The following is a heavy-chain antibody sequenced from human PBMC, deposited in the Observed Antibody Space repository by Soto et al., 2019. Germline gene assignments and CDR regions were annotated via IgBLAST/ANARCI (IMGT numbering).Heavy chain of an antibody. Sequence: QVQLQESGPGLVKPSQTLSLTCTVSGGSISSGGYYWSWIRQHPGKGLEWIGYIYYSGSTYYNPSLRSRVTISVDTSKNQFSLKLGSVTAADTAVYYCASGYCSGGSCYWGFDYWGQGTLVTVSS. CDR1: GGSISSGGYY. CDR2: IYYSGST. D-gene: IGHD2-15*01. CDR3: ASGYCSGGSCYWGFDY. J-gene: IGHJ4*02. V-gene: IGHV4-31*03.